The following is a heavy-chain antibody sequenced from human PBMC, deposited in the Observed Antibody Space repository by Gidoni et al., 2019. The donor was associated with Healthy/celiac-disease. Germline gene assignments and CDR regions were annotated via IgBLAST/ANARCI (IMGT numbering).Heavy chain of an antibody. Sequence: QVQLQQWGAGLLKPSETLSLTCAVYGGSFSGYYWSWIRQPPGKGLEWIGEINHSGSTNYNPSLKSRVTISVDTSKNQFSLKLSSVTAADTAVYYCARGREVRGRPPRPNRYFDYWGQGALVTVSS. CDR1: GGSFSGYY. V-gene: IGHV4-34*01. J-gene: IGHJ4*02. CDR3: ARGREVRGRPPRPNRYFDY. CDR2: INHSGST. D-gene: IGHD3-10*01.